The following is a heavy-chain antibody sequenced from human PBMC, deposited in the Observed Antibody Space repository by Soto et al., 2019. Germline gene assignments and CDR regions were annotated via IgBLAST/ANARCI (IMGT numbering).Heavy chain of an antibody. D-gene: IGHD5-18*01. CDR3: ASLLRGYSYGYYYYYGMDV. CDR1: GGTFSSYA. CDR2: IIPIFGTA. V-gene: IGHV1-69*13. Sequence: SVKVSCKASGGTFSSYAISWVRQAPGQGLEWMGGIIPIFGTANYAQKFQGRVTITADESTSTAYMELSSLRSEDTAVYYCASLLRGYSYGYYYYYGMDVWGQGTTVTSP. J-gene: IGHJ6*02.